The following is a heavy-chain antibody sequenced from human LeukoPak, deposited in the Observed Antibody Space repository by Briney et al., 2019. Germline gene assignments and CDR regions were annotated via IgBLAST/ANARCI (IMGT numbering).Heavy chain of an antibody. Sequence: ASVKVSCKASGGTFSSYAISWVRQAPGQGLEWMGGIIPIFGTANYAQKFQGRVTITADKSTSTAYMELSSLRSEDTAVYYCARGAATPPTTPFDYWGQGTLVTVSS. CDR2: IIPIFGTA. V-gene: IGHV1-69*06. D-gene: IGHD6-25*01. J-gene: IGHJ4*02. CDR3: ARGAATPPTTPFDY. CDR1: GGTFSSYA.